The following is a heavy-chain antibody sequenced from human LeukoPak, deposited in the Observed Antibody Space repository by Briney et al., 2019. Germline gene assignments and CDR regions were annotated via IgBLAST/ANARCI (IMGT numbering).Heavy chain of an antibody. CDR1: GFSIRSGYQ. J-gene: IGHJ4*02. CDR2: IYHTGSA. Sequence: PSETLSLTRVVSGFSIRSGYQWAWIRQPPGKGLEWIGSIYHTGSAHYNPSLKSRVTISIDTSNNQFSLRLNSVTAADTAVYYCARDPRWLTPDCTSISCYENYFDPWGQGILVTVSS. CDR3: ARDPRWLTPDCTSISCYENYFDP. V-gene: IGHV4-38-2*02. D-gene: IGHD2-2*01.